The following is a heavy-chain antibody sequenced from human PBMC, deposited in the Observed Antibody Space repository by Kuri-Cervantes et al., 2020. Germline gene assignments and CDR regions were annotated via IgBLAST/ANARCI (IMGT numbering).Heavy chain of an antibody. CDR2: IYHSGST. Sequence: GSLRLSCAVSGYSISSGYYWGCIRQPQGKGLEWIGSIYHSGSTYYNPSLKSRVTISVDTSKNQFSLKLSSVTAADTAVYYCARAAAGKYYFDYWGQGTLVTVSS. V-gene: IGHV4-38-2*01. D-gene: IGHD6-13*01. CDR3: ARAAAGKYYFDY. J-gene: IGHJ4*02. CDR1: GYSISSGYY.